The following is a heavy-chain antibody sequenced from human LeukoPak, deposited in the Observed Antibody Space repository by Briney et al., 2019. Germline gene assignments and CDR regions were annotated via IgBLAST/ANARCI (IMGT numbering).Heavy chain of an antibody. J-gene: IGHJ4*02. CDR2: ISSTGSTI. V-gene: IGHV3-11*01. CDR3: ARDRYCGSTTCYGTYDY. CDR1: GFTFSDYY. D-gene: IGHD2/OR15-2a*01. Sequence: GGSLRLSCAASGFTFSDYYMSWICQAPGKGLEFISYISSTGSTIYYADSLKGRFTISRDNAKNSLYLQMNSLRAEDTAVYYCARDRYCGSTTCYGTYDYWGQGTLVTVSS.